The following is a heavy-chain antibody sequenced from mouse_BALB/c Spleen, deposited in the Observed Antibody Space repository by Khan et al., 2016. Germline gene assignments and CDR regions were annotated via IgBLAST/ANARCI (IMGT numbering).Heavy chain of an antibody. V-gene: IGHV9-3-1*01. J-gene: IGHJ1*01. CDR1: GYTFTNYG. D-gene: IGHD1-1*01. CDR3: ARYRYYYGRSRYFDV. Sequence: QIQLVQSGPELKKPGKTVKISCKASGYTFTNYGMNWVKQAPGKGLKWMGWINTYSGESTYADDFKGRFAFSLETSANTAYLQINNLNNEDTATYFCARYRYYYGRSRYFDVWGAGTTVTVSS. CDR2: INTYSGES.